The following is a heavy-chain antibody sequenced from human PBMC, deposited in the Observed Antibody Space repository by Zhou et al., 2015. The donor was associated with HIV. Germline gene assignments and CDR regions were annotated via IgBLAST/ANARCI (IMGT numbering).Heavy chain of an antibody. V-gene: IGHV1-69*01. D-gene: IGHD3-22*01. Sequence: QVQLVQSGAEVKKPGSSVKVSCKASGGTFSSYAISWVRQAPGQGLEWMGGIIPIFGTANYAQKFQGRVTITADESTSTAYMELSSLRSEDTAVYYCASPMKSSGYGNDAFDIWGQGTMVTVSS. J-gene: IGHJ3*02. CDR1: GGTFSSYA. CDR2: IIPIFGTA. CDR3: ASPMKSSGYGNDAFDI.